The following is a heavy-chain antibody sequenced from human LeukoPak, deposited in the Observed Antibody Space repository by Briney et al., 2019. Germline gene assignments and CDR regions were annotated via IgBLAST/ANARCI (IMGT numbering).Heavy chain of an antibody. V-gene: IGHV1-18*01. Sequence: ASVKVSCKASGYTFTSYGISWVRQAPGQGLEWMGWISAYNGNTNYAQKLQGRVTMTTDTSTSTAYMELSSLRSEDTAVYYCATGPRGSCFRHCDYYYMDVWGKGTTVTVSS. CDR2: ISAYNGNT. CDR3: ATGPRGSCFRHCDYYYMDV. J-gene: IGHJ6*03. D-gene: IGHD2-15*01. CDR1: GYTFTSYG.